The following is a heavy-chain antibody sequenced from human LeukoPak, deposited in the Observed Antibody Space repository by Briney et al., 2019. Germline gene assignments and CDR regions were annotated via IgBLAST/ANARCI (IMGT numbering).Heavy chain of an antibody. CDR2: INHSGST. CDR3: ARRKTYYDFWSGYYGWLDP. J-gene: IGHJ5*02. V-gene: IGHV4-34*01. Sequence: SETLSLTCAVYGGSFSGYYWSWIRQPPGKGREWIGEINHSGSTNYNPSLKSRVTISVDTSKNQFSLKLSCVTAADTAVYYCARRKTYYDFWSGYYGWLDPSGQRALVTVSS. CDR1: GGSFSGYY. D-gene: IGHD3-3*01.